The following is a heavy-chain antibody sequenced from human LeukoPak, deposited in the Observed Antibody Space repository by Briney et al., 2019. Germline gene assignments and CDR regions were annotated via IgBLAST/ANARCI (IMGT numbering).Heavy chain of an antibody. CDR1: GGSISSGSYY. CDR3: ARPGGDSSLRN. J-gene: IGHJ4*02. Sequence: PSQTLSLTCTVSGGSISSGSYYWSWIRQPAGKGLEWIGRIYTSGSTNYNPSLKSRVTISVDTSKSQFSLKLSSVTAADTAVYYCARPGGDSSLRNWGQGTLVTVSS. CDR2: IYTSGST. V-gene: IGHV4-61*02. D-gene: IGHD3-22*01.